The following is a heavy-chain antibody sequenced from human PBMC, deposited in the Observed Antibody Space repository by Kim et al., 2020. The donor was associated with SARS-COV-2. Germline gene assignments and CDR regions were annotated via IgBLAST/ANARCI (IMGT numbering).Heavy chain of an antibody. D-gene: IGHD3-9*01. J-gene: IGHJ2*01. Sequence: SETLSLTCTVSGGSISSSSYYWGWIRQPPGKGLEWIGSIYYSGSTYYNPSLKSRVTISVDTSKNQFSLKLSSVTAADTAVYYCARLPNLTFQGSDWYFDLWGRGTLVTVSS. V-gene: IGHV4-39*01. CDR1: GGSISSSSYY. CDR3: ARLPNLTFQGSDWYFDL. CDR2: IYYSGST.